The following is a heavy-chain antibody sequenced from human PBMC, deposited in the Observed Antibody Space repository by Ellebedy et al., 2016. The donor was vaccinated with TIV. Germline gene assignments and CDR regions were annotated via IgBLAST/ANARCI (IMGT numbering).Heavy chain of an antibody. CDR1: GAFIASSDW. CDR3: ARINPSYYWYFDL. V-gene: IGHV4-4*02. Sequence: SETLSLXXAVSGAFIASSDWWSWVRQAPGKGLEWIGDVYHTGSTNYNPSLKSRVTISADKSKNQFSLNLRSVTAADTAVYYCARINPSYYWYFDLWGRGTLVTVSS. D-gene: IGHD3-10*01. J-gene: IGHJ2*01. CDR2: VYHTGST.